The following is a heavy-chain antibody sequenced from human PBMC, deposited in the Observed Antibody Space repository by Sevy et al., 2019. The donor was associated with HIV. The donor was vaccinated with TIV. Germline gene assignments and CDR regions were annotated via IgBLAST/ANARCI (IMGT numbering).Heavy chain of an antibody. CDR3: ARGKSGYGYALNY. D-gene: IGHD5-18*01. Sequence: GGSLRLSCAASGFSVNSNYMTWVRQPPGKGLEGVSVIYSDETTYHADSVKDRFTISRDNSKNMLYLQMSSLRAEDTAIYYCARGKSGYGYALNYWGQGTLVTVSS. V-gene: IGHV3-66*01. CDR2: IYSDETT. CDR1: GFSVNSNY. J-gene: IGHJ4*02.